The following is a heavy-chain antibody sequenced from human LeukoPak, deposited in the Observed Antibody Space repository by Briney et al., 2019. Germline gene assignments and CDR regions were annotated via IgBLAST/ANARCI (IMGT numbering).Heavy chain of an antibody. D-gene: IGHD3-9*01. V-gene: IGHV3-23*01. CDR2: ISGSGGST. CDR1: GFTFSSYA. CDR3: AKEGGYDILTGYYAPDFDY. Sequence: GGSLRVSCAASGFTFSSYAMSWVRQARGKGLEWVSAISGSGGSTYYEDSVKGRFTISRDNSKNTLYLQMNSLRAEDTAVYYCAKEGGYDILTGYYAPDFDYWGQGTLVTVSS. J-gene: IGHJ4*02.